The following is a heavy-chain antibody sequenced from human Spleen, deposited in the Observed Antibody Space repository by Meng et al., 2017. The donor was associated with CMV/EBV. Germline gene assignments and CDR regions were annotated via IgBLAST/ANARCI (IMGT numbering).Heavy chain of an antibody. V-gene: IGHV1-2*04. Sequence: SGDTFTDYYMHGVRQAPGQGLEWMGCINPNSGVTNYAQKFQGWVTMTRDTSISTAYMDLSRLRSDDTAVYYCARSRDTSAYRYYFDYWGQGTLVTVSS. CDR3: ARSRDTSAYRYYFDY. J-gene: IGHJ4*02. D-gene: IGHD3-22*01. CDR2: INPNSGVT. CDR1: GDTFTDYY.